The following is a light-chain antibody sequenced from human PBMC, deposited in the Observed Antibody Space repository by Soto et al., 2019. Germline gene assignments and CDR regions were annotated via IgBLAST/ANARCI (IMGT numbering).Light chain of an antibody. CDR2: DVN. Sequence: QSVLTQPRSVSGSPGQSVTISCTGTSSDVGGYKYVSWYQQHPGKAPKLMICDVNKRPSGVPDRFSGSKSGNTASLTISGLQAEDEADYYCCSYAASVLFGGGTQLTVL. V-gene: IGLV2-11*01. CDR3: CSYAASVL. J-gene: IGLJ3*02. CDR1: SSDVGGYKY.